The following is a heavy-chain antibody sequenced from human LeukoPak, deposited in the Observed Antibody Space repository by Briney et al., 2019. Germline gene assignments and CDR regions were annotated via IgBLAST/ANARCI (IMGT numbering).Heavy chain of an antibody. CDR2: ISGGGDYT. V-gene: IGHV3-23*01. Sequence: GGSLRLSCAASGFTFSSYTLSWVRQAPGRGLEWVSTISGGGDYTSYADSAKGRFTISRDNSKNTLYLQMNGLRVEDSALYYCATRRFLESTPYYFDYWGQGTLVTVSS. CDR1: GFTFSSYT. CDR3: ATRRFLESTPYYFDY. J-gene: IGHJ4*02. D-gene: IGHD3-3*01.